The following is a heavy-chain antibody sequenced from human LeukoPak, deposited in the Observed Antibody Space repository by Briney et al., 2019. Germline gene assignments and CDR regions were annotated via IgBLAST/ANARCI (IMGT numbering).Heavy chain of an antibody. D-gene: IGHD2-2*01. Sequence: PGGSLRLSCAASGFTFSSYAMHWVRQAPGKGLEWVAVISYDGSNKYYADSVKGRFTISRDNSKNTLYLQMNSLRAEDTAVYYCAREGHLGYCSSTSCYAPYYGMDVWGXGTTVTVSS. J-gene: IGHJ6*02. CDR1: GFTFSSYA. CDR3: AREGHLGYCSSTSCYAPYYGMDV. CDR2: ISYDGSNK. V-gene: IGHV3-30-3*01.